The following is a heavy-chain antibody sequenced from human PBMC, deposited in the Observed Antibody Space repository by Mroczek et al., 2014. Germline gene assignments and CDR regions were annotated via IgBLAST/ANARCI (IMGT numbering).Heavy chain of an antibody. Sequence: QLVQSGGGLGPAWGGPVRLSCAASGFTFSSYWMSWVRQAPGKGLEWVANIKQDGSEKYYVDSVKGRFTISRDNAKNSLYLQMNSLRAEDTAVYYCARDETIFGVVINDAFDIWGQGTMVTVSS. CDR3: ARDETIFGVVINDAFDI. V-gene: IGHV3-7*01. CDR2: IKQDGSEK. CDR1: GFTFSSYW. D-gene: IGHD3-3*01. J-gene: IGHJ3*02.